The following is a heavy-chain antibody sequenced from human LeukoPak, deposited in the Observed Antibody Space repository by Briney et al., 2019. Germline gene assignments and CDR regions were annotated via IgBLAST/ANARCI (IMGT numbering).Heavy chain of an antibody. V-gene: IGHV1-69*13. CDR3: AREQKDYYDSSGYLNWFDP. D-gene: IGHD3-22*01. J-gene: IGHJ5*02. CDR2: IIPIFGTA. CDR1: GGTFSSYA. Sequence: ASVKVSCKASGGTFSSYAISWVRQAPGQGLEWMGGIIPIFGTANYAQKFQGRVTITADESTSTAYMELGSLRSEDTAVYYCAREQKDYYDSSGYLNWFDPWGQGTLVTVSS.